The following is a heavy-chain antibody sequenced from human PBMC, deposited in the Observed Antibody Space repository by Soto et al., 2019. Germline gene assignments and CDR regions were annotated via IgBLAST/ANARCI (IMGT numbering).Heavy chain of an antibody. CDR1: GFTFSTYT. CDR3: AKAGEVTLVRISLVQ. V-gene: IGHV3-23*01. D-gene: IGHD1-26*01. CDR2: VGGSGDGT. J-gene: IGHJ4*02. Sequence: GSLRLSCAASGFTFSTYTMTWVRQAPGKGLEWVSSVGGSGDGTYYADSVKGRFTISRDNSKNTLYLQMNSLRAEDTAIYYCAKAGEVTLVRISLVQWGQGTLVTVSS.